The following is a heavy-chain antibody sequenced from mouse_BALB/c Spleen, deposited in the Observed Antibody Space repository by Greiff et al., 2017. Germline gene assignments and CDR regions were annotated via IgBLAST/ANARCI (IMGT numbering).Heavy chain of an antibody. J-gene: IGHJ2*01. D-gene: IGHD1-1*01. Sequence: QVQLQQSGAELMKPGASVKISCKATGYTFSSYWIEWVKQRPGHGLEWIGEILPGSGSTNYNEKLKGKATFTADTSSNTAYMQLSSLTSEDSAVYYCARSGELRSDFDYWGQGTTLTVSS. CDR3: ARSGELRSDFDY. V-gene: IGHV1-9*01. CDR2: ILPGSGST. CDR1: GYTFSSYW.